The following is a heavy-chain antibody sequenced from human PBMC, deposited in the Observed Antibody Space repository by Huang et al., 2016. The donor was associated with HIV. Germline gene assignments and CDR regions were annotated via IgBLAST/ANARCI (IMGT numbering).Heavy chain of an antibody. J-gene: IGHJ3*02. D-gene: IGHD5-18*01. CDR3: ARAKDTWDAYDI. CDR1: GFPFNNHA. V-gene: IGHV3-30-3*01. Sequence: QVQLVESGGGVVQPGRSLRLSCAASGFPFNNHAMHWVRPAPGKGLEWVAVISNDGSNNYYADSVKGRFTISRDSSKSTLFLHMTSLRTEDTAVYYCARAKDTWDAYDIWGQGTMVIVSS. CDR2: ISNDGSNN.